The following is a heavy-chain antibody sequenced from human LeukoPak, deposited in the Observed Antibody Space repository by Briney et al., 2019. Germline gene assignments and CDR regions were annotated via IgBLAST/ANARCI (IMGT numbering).Heavy chain of an antibody. J-gene: IGHJ6*04. V-gene: IGHV3-48*03. D-gene: IGHD3-10*02. Sequence: GGSLRLSCAASGFTFSSYEMNWVRQAPGKGREWVSYISSSGSTIYYADSVKGRFTISRDNAKNSLYLQMNSLRAEDTAVYYCAELGITMIGGVWGKGTTVAISS. CDR2: ISSSGSTI. CDR3: AELGITMIGGV. CDR1: GFTFSSYE.